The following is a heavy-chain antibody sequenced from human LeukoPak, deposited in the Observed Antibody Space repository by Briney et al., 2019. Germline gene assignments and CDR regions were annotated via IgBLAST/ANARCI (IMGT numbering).Heavy chain of an antibody. V-gene: IGHV3-30-3*02. D-gene: IGHD3-10*01. CDR2: ISYDGSNK. CDR1: GFTFSSYA. CDR3: AKFGEFFDY. Sequence: GRSLRLSCAASGFTFSSYAMHWVRQAPGKGLEWVAVISYDGSNKYYADSVKGRFTISRDNSKNTLYLQMNSLRAEDTAVYYCAKFGEFFDYWGQGTLVTVSS. J-gene: IGHJ4*02.